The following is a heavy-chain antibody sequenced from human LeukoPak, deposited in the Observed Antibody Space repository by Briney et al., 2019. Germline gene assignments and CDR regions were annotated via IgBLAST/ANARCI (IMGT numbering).Heavy chain of an antibody. D-gene: IGHD6-13*01. V-gene: IGHV3-9*03. CDR3: AKDRSGSWYGGATIFDY. CDR1: GSTFDDYP. J-gene: IGHJ4*02. Sequence: GRSLSLSCAPSGSTFDDYPMQWVRQAPEGVVEWVSCIRWNSGNISHADSVKGRFTISRDNAKNSLYLQMNSLRAEDMALYYCAKDRSGSWYGGATIFDYWGQGTLVTVSS. CDR2: IRWNSGNI.